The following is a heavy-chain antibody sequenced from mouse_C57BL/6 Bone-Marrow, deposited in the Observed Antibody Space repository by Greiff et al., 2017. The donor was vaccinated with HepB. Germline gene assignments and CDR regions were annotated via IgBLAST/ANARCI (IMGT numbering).Heavy chain of an antibody. V-gene: IGHV1-80*01. CDR3: GGDYGSSPLDY. CDR1: GYAFSSYW. J-gene: IGHJ4*01. CDR2: IYPGDGDT. D-gene: IGHD1-1*01. Sequence: QVQLQQSGAELVKPGASVKISCKASGYAFSSYWMNWVKQRPGKGLEWIGQIYPGDGDTNYNGKFKGKATLTADKSSSTAYMQLSSLTSEDSAVYYCGGDYGSSPLDYWGQGTSVTVSS.